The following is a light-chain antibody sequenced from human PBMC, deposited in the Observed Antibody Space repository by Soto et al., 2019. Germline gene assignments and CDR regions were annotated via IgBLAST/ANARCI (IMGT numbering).Light chain of an antibody. CDR1: QSISSW. V-gene: IGKV1-5*01. Sequence: DIRMTQSPSTLSASVGDRVTITCRASQSISSWLAWYQQKPGKAPKLLIYDASSLESGVPSRFSGSGSATEFTLTISSLQTDDFETYHCQQYNSYLYTFGQGTK. CDR2: DAS. J-gene: IGKJ2*01. CDR3: QQYNSYLYT.